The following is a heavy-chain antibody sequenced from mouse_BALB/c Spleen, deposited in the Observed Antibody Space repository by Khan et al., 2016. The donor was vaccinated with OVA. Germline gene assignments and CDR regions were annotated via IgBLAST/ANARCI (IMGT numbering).Heavy chain of an antibody. V-gene: IGHV1-20*02. CDR2: INPHIGET. J-gene: IGHJ2*01. CDR3: ARIYRSDFDY. Sequence: EVQLVESGPELVKPGASVKISCKASGYSFTGYFMNWVMQSHGKSLEWIGRINPHIGETFYNQKFKDKATLTVDESSSTAHMELRSLASEDSVVYYCARIYRSDFDYWGQGTTLTVSS. D-gene: IGHD1-1*01. CDR1: GYSFTGYF.